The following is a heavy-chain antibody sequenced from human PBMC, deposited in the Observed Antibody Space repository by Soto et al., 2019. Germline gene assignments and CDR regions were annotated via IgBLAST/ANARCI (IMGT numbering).Heavy chain of an antibody. D-gene: IGHD1-26*01. CDR2: IIPIFGTA. V-gene: IGHV1-69*13. Sequence: SVKVSCKASGGTFSSYAISWVRQAPGQGLEWMGGIIPIFGTANYAQKFQGRVTITADESTSTAYMELSSLRSEDTAVYYCATPTPHIGSYFAYYYYYGMDVWGQGTTVTVSS. CDR1: GGTFSSYA. J-gene: IGHJ6*02. CDR3: ATPTPHIGSYFAYYYYYGMDV.